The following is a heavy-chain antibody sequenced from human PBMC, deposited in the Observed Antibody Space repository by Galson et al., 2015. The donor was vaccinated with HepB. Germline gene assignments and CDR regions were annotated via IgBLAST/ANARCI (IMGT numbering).Heavy chain of an antibody. J-gene: IGHJ6*02. V-gene: IGHV1-2*04. CDR2: INPNSGGT. Sequence: SVKVSCKASGYTFTGYYMHWVRQAPGQGLEWMGWINPNSGGTNYAQKFQGWVTMTRDTSISTAYMELSRLRSDDTAVYYCAREGGRGYCSSTSCIPDYGMDVWGQGTTVTVSS. D-gene: IGHD2-2*01. CDR1: GYTFTGYY. CDR3: AREGGRGYCSSTSCIPDYGMDV.